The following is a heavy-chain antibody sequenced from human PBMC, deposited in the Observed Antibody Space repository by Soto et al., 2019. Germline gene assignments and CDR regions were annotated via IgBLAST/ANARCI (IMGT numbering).Heavy chain of an antibody. V-gene: IGHV3-53*04. J-gene: IGHJ3*02. CDR1: GFTVSSNY. Sequence: GGSLRLSCAASGFTVSSNYMSWVRQAPGKGLEWVSVIYSGGSTYYADSVKGRFTISRHNSKNTLYLQMNSLRAEDTAVYYCARVRYDYIWGSLEGAFDIWGQGTMVTVSS. CDR3: ARVRYDYIWGSLEGAFDI. D-gene: IGHD3-16*01. CDR2: IYSGGST.